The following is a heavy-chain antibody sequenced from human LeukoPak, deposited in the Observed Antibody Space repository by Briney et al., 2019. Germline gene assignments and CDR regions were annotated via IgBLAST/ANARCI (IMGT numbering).Heavy chain of an antibody. D-gene: IGHD2-15*01. V-gene: IGHV1-18*01. CDR3: ARAGIVVAVAAQGDAFDI. J-gene: IGHJ3*02. CDR2: ISAYNGNT. CDR1: GYTFTSYG. Sequence: ASVKVSCKASGYTFTSYGISWVRQAPGQGLEWMGWISAYNGNTNYAQKLQGRVIVTTDTSTSTAYMELRSLRSDDTAVYYCARAGIVVAVAAQGDAFDIWGQGTMVTVSS.